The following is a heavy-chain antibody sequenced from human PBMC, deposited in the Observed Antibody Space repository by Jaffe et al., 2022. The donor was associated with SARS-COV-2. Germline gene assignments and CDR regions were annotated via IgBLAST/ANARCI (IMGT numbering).Heavy chain of an antibody. CDR1: GFTFSSYA. Sequence: EVQLLESGGGLVQPGGSLRLSCAASGFTFSSYAMSWVRQAPGKGLEWVSAISGSGGSTYYADSVKGRFTISRDNSKNTLYLQMNSLRAEDTAVYYCAKLQEYSYGYGSTPDAFDIWGQGTMVTVSS. J-gene: IGHJ3*02. D-gene: IGHD5-18*01. CDR3: AKLQEYSYGYGSTPDAFDI. V-gene: IGHV3-23*01. CDR2: ISGSGGST.